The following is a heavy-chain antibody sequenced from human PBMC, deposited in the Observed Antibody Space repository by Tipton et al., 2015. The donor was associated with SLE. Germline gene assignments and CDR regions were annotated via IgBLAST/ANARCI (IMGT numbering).Heavy chain of an antibody. CDR3: ARGSVTAPRSAFDI. V-gene: IGHV3-21*01. CDR2: ISTTKIDI. Sequence: SLRLSCVGSGFPFSSYSMNWVRLAPGKGLEWVSSISTTKIDIYYADSVRDRFTISRDNAKNSLYLQMNSLRAEDTAVYYCARGSVTAPRSAFDIWGQGTMVTVSS. D-gene: IGHD2-21*02. CDR1: GFPFSSYS. J-gene: IGHJ3*02.